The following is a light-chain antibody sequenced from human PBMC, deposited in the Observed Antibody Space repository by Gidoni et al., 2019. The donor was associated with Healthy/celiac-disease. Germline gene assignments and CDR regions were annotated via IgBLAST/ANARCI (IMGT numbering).Light chain of an antibody. CDR1: QSVSSN. V-gene: IGKV3-15*01. J-gene: IGKJ2*01. CDR2: GAS. CDR3: QQYNNWPRAYT. Sequence: MVMTQSPATLSVSPGERATLSCRASQSVSSNLAWYQQKPGQAPRPLIYGASTRATGIPARLSGSGSGTEFTLTISSLQSEDFAVYYCQQYNNWPRAYTFGQGTKLEIK.